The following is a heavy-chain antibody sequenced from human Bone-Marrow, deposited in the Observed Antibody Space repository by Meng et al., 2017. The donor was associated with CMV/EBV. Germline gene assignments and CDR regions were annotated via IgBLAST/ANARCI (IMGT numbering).Heavy chain of an antibody. CDR3: AREFVNYGGNSFDY. CDR1: GFTVSSNY. CDR2: IYSGGST. V-gene: IGHV3-53*05. D-gene: IGHD4-23*01. J-gene: IGHJ4*02. Sequence: LSLTCAASGFTVSSNYMSWVRQAPGKGLEWVSVIYSGGSTYYADSVKGRFTISRDNSKNTLYLQMNSLRAEDTAVYYCAREFVNYGGNSFDYWGQGTLVTVSS.